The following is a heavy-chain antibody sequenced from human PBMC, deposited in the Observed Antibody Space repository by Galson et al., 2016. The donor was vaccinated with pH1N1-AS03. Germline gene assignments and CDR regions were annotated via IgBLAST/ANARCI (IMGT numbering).Heavy chain of an antibody. CDR2: INPNNGVT. J-gene: IGHJ6*02. CDR3: ARDPRGPCSSATCATTYYFGMDV. D-gene: IGHD1-26*01. CDR1: GYIFTGFY. V-gene: IGHV1-2*04. Sequence: SVKVSCKASGYIFTGFYVHWVRQAPGQGLEWMGWINPNNGVTNYAQKFQAWVTMTGDTSISTAYMEHYGLKSDDTAVYYCARDPRGPCSSATCATTYYFGMDVWGQGTTVIVSS.